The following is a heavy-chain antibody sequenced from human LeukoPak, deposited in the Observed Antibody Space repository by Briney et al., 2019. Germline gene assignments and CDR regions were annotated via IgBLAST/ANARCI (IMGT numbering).Heavy chain of an antibody. V-gene: IGHV3-48*03. D-gene: IGHD3-10*01. J-gene: IGHJ4*02. CDR2: ISSSGSSI. CDR3: VRQYYYGSGSYLWAPDY. CDR1: GFTFSSYE. Sequence: GGSLRLSCTASGFTFSSYEMNWVRQAPGKGLEGVSYISSSGSSIYYADSVKGRFTISRDNDKNSLYLQMNTLRAEDTAVYHCVRQYYYGSGSYLWAPDYWGQGTLVTVSS.